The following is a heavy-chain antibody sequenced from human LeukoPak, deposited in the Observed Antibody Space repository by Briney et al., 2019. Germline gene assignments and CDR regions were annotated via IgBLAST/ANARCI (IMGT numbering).Heavy chain of an antibody. CDR1: GFTFSSYA. CDR2: ISYDGSNK. Sequence: PGGSLRLSCAASGFTFSSYAMHWVRQAPGKGLEWVAVISYDGSNKYYADSVKGRFTISRDNSKNTLYLQMNSLRAEDTAVYYCARGGGYYGSGTPFFDYWGQGTLVTVSS. V-gene: IGHV3-30-3*01. J-gene: IGHJ4*02. CDR3: ARGGGYYGSGTPFFDY. D-gene: IGHD3-10*01.